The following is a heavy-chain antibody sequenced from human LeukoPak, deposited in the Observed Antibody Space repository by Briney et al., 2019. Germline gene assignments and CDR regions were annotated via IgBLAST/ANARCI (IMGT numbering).Heavy chain of an antibody. J-gene: IGHJ4*02. Sequence: PSQTLSLTCTVSGASISSGYYYWNWIRQPPGKGLEWIGYISHTGSSYYNPSLKSRVTISVDKSNNLFSLRLTSVTAADTAVYYCVANGWYCLEYWGQGALVTVSS. CDR1: GASISSGYYY. V-gene: IGHV4-30-2*01. D-gene: IGHD6-19*01. CDR3: VANGWYCLEY. CDR2: ISHTGSS.